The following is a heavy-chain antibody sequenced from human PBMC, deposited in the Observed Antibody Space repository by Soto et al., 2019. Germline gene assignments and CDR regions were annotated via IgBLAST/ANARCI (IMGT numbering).Heavy chain of an antibody. CDR2: IYPGDSDT. V-gene: IGHV5-51*01. CDR3: ARHDYGDSEYYYYGMDG. Sequence: PGESLKISCKGSGYSFTSYWIGWVRQMPGKGLEWMGIIYPGDSDTRYSPSFQGQVTISADKSISTAYLQWSSLKASDTAMYYCARHDYGDSEYYYYGMDGWGQGTTVTVSS. J-gene: IGHJ6*02. CDR1: GYSFTSYW. D-gene: IGHD4-17*01.